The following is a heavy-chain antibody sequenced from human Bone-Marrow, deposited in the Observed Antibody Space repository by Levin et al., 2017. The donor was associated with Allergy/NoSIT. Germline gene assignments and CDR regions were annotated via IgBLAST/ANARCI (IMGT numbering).Heavy chain of an antibody. CDR3: AVITWVRGDYGMDV. V-gene: IGHV3-30*03. D-gene: IGHD1-26*01. J-gene: IGHJ6*02. CDR1: GFSFNTYA. CDR2: ISYDGSEK. Sequence: PGESLKISCEASGFSFNTYAMHWVRQAPGKGLEWVALISYDGSEKYYGDAVKGRFTISRDNSENTLFLQMNSLRPDDSARYYCAVITWVRGDYGMDVWGQGTTVNVS.